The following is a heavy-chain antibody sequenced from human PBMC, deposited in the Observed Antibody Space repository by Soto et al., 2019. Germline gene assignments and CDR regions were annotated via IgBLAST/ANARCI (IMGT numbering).Heavy chain of an antibody. CDR3: AGFRSGWFDC. CDR2: IYYTGNT. D-gene: IGHD6-19*01. CDR1: GGSINSYY. Sequence: SETLSLTCTVSGGSINSYYWSWIRQPPGKGLEWIGYIYYTGNTKYNPSLNSRVTISIDTSKNQFSLKLRSATAADTAVYYCAGFRSGWFDCWGQGALVTVSS. V-gene: IGHV4-59*08. J-gene: IGHJ4*02.